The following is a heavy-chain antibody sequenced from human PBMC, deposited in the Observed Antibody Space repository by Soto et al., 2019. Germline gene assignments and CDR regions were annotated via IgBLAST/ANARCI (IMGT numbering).Heavy chain of an antibody. CDR2: ISYDGSNK. V-gene: IGHV3-30*18. CDR3: AKKKLFSGPVSFDI. Sequence: GGSLRLSCAASGFTFSSYGMHWVRQAPGKGLEWVAVISYDGSNKYYADSVKGRFTISRDNSKNTLYLQMNSLRAEDTAVYYCAKKKLFSGPVSFDIWGQGTMVTVSS. D-gene: IGHD6-19*01. CDR1: GFTFSSYG. J-gene: IGHJ3*02.